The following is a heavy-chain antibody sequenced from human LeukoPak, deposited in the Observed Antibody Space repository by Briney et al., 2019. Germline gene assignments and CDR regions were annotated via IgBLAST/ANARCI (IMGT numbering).Heavy chain of an antibody. V-gene: IGHV3-30*02. CDR1: GFTFSNYG. CDR2: IRYDGNNK. J-gene: IGHJ4*02. CDR3: AKDQGSITMVRGVIIGYDY. Sequence: PGGSLRLSCGASGFTFSNYGMLWVRQAPGKGLDWVAFIRYDGNNKLYADSVKGRFTISRDNSKNTLYLQMNSLRAEDTAVYYCAKDQGSITMVRGVIIGYDYWGQGTLVTVSS. D-gene: IGHD3-10*01.